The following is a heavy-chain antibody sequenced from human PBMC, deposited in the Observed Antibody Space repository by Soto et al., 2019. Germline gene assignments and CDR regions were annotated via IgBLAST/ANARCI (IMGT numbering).Heavy chain of an antibody. Sequence: EVEMVESGGGLVQPGGSLRLSCAASGFTFSSSWMSWVRQAPGKGLEWVASIKQDGSEKYYVDSVRGRFTISRDNAKNSLYLQMNSLRAEDTAVYYCARASRITIFGVARGGYFDYWGQGTLVTVSS. J-gene: IGHJ4*02. V-gene: IGHV3-7*03. D-gene: IGHD3-3*01. CDR3: ARASRITIFGVARGGYFDY. CDR1: GFTFSSSW. CDR2: IKQDGSEK.